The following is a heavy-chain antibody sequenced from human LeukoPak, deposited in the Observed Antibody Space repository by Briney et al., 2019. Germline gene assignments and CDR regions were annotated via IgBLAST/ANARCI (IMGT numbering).Heavy chain of an antibody. J-gene: IGHJ4*02. CDR1: GFSLSTSGMC. CDR3: ARILLDSSGYYLDY. Sequence: SGPALVKPTQTLTLTCTFSGFSLSTSGMCVSWIRQPPGKALEWLARIDWDDDKYYSTSLKTRLTISKDTSKNQVVLTMTNMDPVDTATYYCARILLDSSGYYLDYWGQGTLVTVSS. V-gene: IGHV2-70*11. D-gene: IGHD3-22*01. CDR2: IDWDDDK.